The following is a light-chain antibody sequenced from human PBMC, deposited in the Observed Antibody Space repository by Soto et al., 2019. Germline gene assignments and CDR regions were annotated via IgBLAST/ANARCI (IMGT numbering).Light chain of an antibody. J-gene: IGLJ1*01. V-gene: IGLV2-14*03. CDR3: SSYTTSTTEV. CDR1: NSDVGGYNY. Sequence: QSVLTQPASVSGSPGQSITISCTGTNSDVGGYNYVSWYQQHPGKAPKLMIFDVYYRPSGVSNRFSGSKSGNTASLTISGLQAEDEADYYCSSYTTSTTEVFGTGTKLTVL. CDR2: DVY.